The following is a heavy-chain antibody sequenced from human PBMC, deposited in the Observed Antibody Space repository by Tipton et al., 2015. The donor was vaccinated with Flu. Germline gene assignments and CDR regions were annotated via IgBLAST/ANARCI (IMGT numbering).Heavy chain of an antibody. CDR1: SGSISSSSW. Sequence: TLSLTCTVSSGSISSSSWWSWVRQPPGKGLEWIGEIYPSGSTNYNPSLKTRVTMSIDKSKNHFSLNLTSVTAADTAVYYCARDLGSRSWHRDFDQWGQGTLVSVSS. CDR3: ARDLGSRSWHRDFDQ. D-gene: IGHD1-26*01. J-gene: IGHJ4*02. CDR2: IYPSGST. V-gene: IGHV4-4*02.